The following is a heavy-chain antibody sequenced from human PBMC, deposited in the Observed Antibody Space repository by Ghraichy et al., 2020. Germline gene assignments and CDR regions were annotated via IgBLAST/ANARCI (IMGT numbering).Heavy chain of an antibody. CDR2: ISSSGTIR. J-gene: IGHJ4*02. D-gene: IGHD4-17*01. CDR3: ARGDYGDVLLGVDY. CDR1: GFTFSNCY. Sequence: LNISCAASGFTFSNCYMNWVRQAPGKGLEWVAYISSSGTIRYYADSVKGRFTISRDNAKNSLYLQMNSLRAEDTAVYYCARGDYGDVLLGVDYWGQGTLVTVSS. V-gene: IGHV3-11*01.